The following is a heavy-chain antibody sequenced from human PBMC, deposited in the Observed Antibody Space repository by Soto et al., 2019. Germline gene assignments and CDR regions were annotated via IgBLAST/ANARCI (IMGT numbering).Heavy chain of an antibody. CDR1: GGSISGGVYY. Sequence: QVQLQESGPGMVKPSQTLSLTCTVSGGSISGGVYYWSWIRQPPGKGLEWSGYIFDSGSTYYNPSLKSRVTLSVDTAKNQFSLRLSSVTAADTAVYYCAREIIPLTTDWYFDLWGRGTLVTVSS. V-gene: IGHV4-30-4*01. J-gene: IGHJ2*01. CDR2: IFDSGST. D-gene: IGHD4-17*01. CDR3: AREIIPLTTDWYFDL.